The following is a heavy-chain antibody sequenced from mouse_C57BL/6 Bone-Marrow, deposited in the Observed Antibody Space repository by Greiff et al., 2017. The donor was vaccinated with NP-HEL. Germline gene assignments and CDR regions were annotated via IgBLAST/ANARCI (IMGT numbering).Heavy chain of an antibody. D-gene: IGHD2-4*01. V-gene: IGHV14-4*01. CDR2: IDPENGDT. J-gene: IGHJ4*01. Sequence: EVQVVESGAELVRPGASVKLSCTASGFNIKDDYMHWVKQRPEQGLEWIGWIDPENGDTEYASKFQGKATITADTSSNTAYLQLSSLTSEDTAVYYCTVYYDYDYAMDYWGQGTSVTVSS. CDR1: GFNIKDDY. CDR3: TVYYDYDYAMDY.